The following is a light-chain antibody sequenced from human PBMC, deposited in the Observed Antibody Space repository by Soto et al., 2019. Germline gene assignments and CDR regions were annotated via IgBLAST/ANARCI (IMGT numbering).Light chain of an antibody. J-gene: IGKJ2*01. CDR3: QQLHSNPYT. CDR1: QGISSY. Sequence: DIQLTQSPSFLSASVGDRVTITCRASQGISSYLAWYQQKPGTAPPLLIYAASTLQSGVPSRFSGSGSGTEFTLTISSLQPEDFATYYCQQLHSNPYTFGQGTKVEI. CDR2: AAS. V-gene: IGKV1-9*01.